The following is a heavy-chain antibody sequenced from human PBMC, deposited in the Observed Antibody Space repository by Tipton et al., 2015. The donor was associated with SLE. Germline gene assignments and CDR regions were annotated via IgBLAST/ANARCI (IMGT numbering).Heavy chain of an antibody. CDR3: AKGYGMGNYYYMDV. Sequence: TLSLTCSVSGDSVDSNNVYWTWVRQPPGKGLEWIAAIYYYTGNTFYTPSLESRVTVSLDTSRNRFSLRLRSVTAADTAMYYCAKGYGMGNYYYMDVWGKGTSVIVSS. CDR1: GDSVDSNNVY. J-gene: IGHJ6*03. V-gene: IGHV4-39*02. D-gene: IGHD5-18*01. CDR2: IYYYTGNT.